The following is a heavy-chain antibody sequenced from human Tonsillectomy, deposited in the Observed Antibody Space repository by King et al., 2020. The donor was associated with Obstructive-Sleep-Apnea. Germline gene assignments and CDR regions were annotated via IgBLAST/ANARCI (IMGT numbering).Heavy chain of an antibody. D-gene: IGHD3-10*01. CDR2: IYYSGST. J-gene: IGHJ4*02. CDR1: GGSMSSYY. V-gene: IGHV4-59*01. CDR3: AREDYYGSGSYVGFDY. Sequence: VQLQESGPGLVKPSETLSLTCTVSGGSMSSYYWSWIRQPPVKGLEWIGYIYYSGSTNYNPSLRSRVTISVDTSKNQFSLKLDSVTAADTAVYYCAREDYYGSGSYVGFDYWGQGTLVTVSS.